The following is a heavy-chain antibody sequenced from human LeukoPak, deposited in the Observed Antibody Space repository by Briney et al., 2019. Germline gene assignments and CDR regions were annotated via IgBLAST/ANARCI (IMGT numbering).Heavy chain of an antibody. CDR3: ARDEAQQLVFLGEELFDY. CDR2: ISSSSSYI. CDR1: GFTFSTYS. J-gene: IGHJ4*02. D-gene: IGHD6-13*01. V-gene: IGHV3-21*01. Sequence: GGSLRLSCAASGFTFSTYSMNWVRQAPGKGLEWVSSISSSSSYIYYADSVKGQFTISRDNAKNSVYLQMNSLRAEDTAVYYCARDEAQQLVFLGEELFDYWGQGTLVTVSS.